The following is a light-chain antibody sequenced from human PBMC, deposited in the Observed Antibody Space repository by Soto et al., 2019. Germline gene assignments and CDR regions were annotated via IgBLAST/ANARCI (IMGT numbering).Light chain of an antibody. CDR1: SSDIGSNT. V-gene: IGLV1-44*01. J-gene: IGLJ1*01. Sequence: QSVLTQPPAASGTPGQRVTITCSGSSSDIGSNTVSWYQHLPGTAPNLLIYSDNQRPSGVPDRFSGSKSGTSASLAISGLQSDDEADYYCATWDDSLNGFYVFGTGTKVTVL. CDR3: ATWDDSLNGFYV. CDR2: SDN.